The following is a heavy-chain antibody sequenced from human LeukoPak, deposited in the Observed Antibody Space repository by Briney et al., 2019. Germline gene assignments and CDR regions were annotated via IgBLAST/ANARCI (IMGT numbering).Heavy chain of an antibody. Sequence: GGSLRLSCAASGXTFNSYWMHWVRQAPGKGLVWVSRISSDGSTTSYADSVKGRFTISRDNAENTLYLQMNSLRAEDTAVYYCARARGYYYDSFDYWGQGTLVTVSS. J-gene: IGHJ4*02. V-gene: IGHV3-74*01. CDR3: ARARGYYYDSFDY. D-gene: IGHD3-22*01. CDR2: ISSDGSTT. CDR1: GXTFNSYW.